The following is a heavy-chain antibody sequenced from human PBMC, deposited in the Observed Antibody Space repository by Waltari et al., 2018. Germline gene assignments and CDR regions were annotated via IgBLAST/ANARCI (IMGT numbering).Heavy chain of an antibody. CDR3: AARAAAGYRY. Sequence: EVQLLESGGGLVQPGGSLRLSCAASGFTFSSYAMSWVRQAPGKGLEWVSSISSSSSYIYYADSVKGRFTISRDNAKNSLYLQMNSLRAEDTAVYYCAARAAAGYRYWGQGTLVTVSS. D-gene: IGHD6-13*01. CDR2: ISSSSSYI. J-gene: IGHJ4*02. CDR1: GFTFSSYA. V-gene: IGHV3-21*01.